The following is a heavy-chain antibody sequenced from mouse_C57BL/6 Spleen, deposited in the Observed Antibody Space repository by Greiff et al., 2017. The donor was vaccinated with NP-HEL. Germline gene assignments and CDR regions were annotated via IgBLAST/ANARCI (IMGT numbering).Heavy chain of an antibody. CDR3: TAWFAY. J-gene: IGHJ3*01. V-gene: IGHV14-4*01. Sequence: VHVKQSGAELVRPGASVKLSCTASGFNIKDDYMHWVKQRPEQGLEWIGWIDPENGDTEYASKFQGKATITADKSSNTAYMQLSSLTSEDTAVYYCTAWFAYWGQGTLVTVSA. CDR2: IDPENGDT. CDR1: GFNIKDDY.